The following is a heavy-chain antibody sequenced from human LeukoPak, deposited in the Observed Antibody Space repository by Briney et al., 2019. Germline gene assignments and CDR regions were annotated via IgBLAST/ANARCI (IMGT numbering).Heavy chain of an antibody. CDR3: ARNARIAARPPLDY. CDR1: GYTFTSYG. V-gene: IGHV1-18*01. CDR2: ISAYNGNT. J-gene: IGHJ4*02. D-gene: IGHD6-6*01. Sequence: ASVKVSCKASGYTFTSYGISWVRQAPGQGLEWMRWISAYNGNTNYAQKLQGRATMTTDTSTSTAYMELRSLRSDDTAVYYCARNARIAARPPLDYWGPGTLVTVSS.